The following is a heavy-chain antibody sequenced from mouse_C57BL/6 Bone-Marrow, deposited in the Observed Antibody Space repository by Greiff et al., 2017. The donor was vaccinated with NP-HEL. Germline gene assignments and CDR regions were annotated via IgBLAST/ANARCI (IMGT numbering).Heavy chain of an antibody. CDR3: ARRYRGLYYYAMDY. D-gene: IGHD2-12*01. J-gene: IGHJ4*01. V-gene: IGHV5-17*01. CDR2: ISSGSSTI. Sequence: EVMLVESGGGLVKPGGSLKLSCAASGFTFSDYGMHWVRQAPEKGLEWVAYISSGSSTIYYADTVKGRFTIIRDNAKNTLFLQMTSLRSEDTAMYYCARRYRGLYYYAMDYWGQGTSVTVSS. CDR1: GFTFSDYG.